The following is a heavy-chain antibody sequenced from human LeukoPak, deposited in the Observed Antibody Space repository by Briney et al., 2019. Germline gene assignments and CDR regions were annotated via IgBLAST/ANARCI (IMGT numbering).Heavy chain of an antibody. Sequence: SVKVSCKASGGTFSSYAISWVRQAPGQGLEWMGRIIPILGIANYAQKFQGRVTITADKSTSTAYMELSSLRSEDTAVYYCARGVVGAASWFDPWGQGTLVTVSS. CDR2: IIPILGIA. J-gene: IGHJ5*02. CDR3: ARGVVGAASWFDP. D-gene: IGHD1-26*01. CDR1: GGTFSSYA. V-gene: IGHV1-69*04.